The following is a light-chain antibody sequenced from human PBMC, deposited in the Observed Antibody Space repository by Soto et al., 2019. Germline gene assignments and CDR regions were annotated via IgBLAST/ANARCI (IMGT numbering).Light chain of an antibody. CDR3: NSYTNSSAVV. CDR1: RDDIGAYDY. CDR2: EVT. V-gene: IGLV2-14*01. J-gene: IGLJ2*01. Sequence: QSALTHPASVSGSPGQSITISCAGTRDDIGAYDYVSWYQQHPGNSPKLLVYEVTNRPSGVSDRFSGSKSGNTASLTISGLQAEDEADYYCNSYTNSSAVVFGGGTKVTV.